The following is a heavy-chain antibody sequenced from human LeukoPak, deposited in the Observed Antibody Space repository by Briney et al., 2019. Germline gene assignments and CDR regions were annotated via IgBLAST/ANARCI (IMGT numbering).Heavy chain of an antibody. CDR2: ISAYNGNT. V-gene: IGHV1-18*01. Sequence: ASVKVSCKASGYTFTSYGISWVRQAPGQGREWMGWISAYNGNTNYAQKLQGRVTMTTDTSTSTAYMELRSLRSDDTAVYYCARVIAAAGHYYYYYMDVWGKGTTVTVSS. CDR3: ARVIAAAGHYYYYYMDV. CDR1: GYTFTSYG. D-gene: IGHD6-13*01. J-gene: IGHJ6*03.